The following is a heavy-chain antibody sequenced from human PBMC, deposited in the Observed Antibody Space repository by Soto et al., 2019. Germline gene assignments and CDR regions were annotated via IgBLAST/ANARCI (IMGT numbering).Heavy chain of an antibody. D-gene: IGHD5-12*01. CDR1: GDCINTYY. J-gene: IGHJ4*02. CDR3: ARVQMATIYFDY. CDR2: IYRSGTT. V-gene: IGHV4-59*01. Sequence: PXAILSLTCTVSGDCINTYYWSGIRQPPGKGLEWIGHIYRSGTTRYNPSVKSRVTISVDTSKNQFSLKLSSVTAADTAVYYCARVQMATIYFDYWGQGILVTVSS.